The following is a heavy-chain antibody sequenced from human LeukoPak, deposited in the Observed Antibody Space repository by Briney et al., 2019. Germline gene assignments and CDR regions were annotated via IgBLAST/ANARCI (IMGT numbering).Heavy chain of an antibody. J-gene: IGHJ4*02. Sequence: PGGSLRLSRAGSGFTFSSYSMNWVGPAAGKGLEGVSSISSSSSYIYYADSVKGRCTNPSHNAKNSLYLQMSILRAEDTVVYYGARDTYYYGSGSYHDYWGQGTLVTVSS. CDR3: ARDTYYYGSGSYHDY. V-gene: IGHV3-21*01. CDR2: ISSSSSYI. CDR1: GFTFSSYS. D-gene: IGHD3-10*01.